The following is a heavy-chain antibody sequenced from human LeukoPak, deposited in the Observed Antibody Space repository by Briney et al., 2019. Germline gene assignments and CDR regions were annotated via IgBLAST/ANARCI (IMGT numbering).Heavy chain of an antibody. Sequence: GGSLRLSCAASGSTFSSYAMSWVRQAPGKGLEWVSAISGSGGSTYYADSVKGRFTISRDNSKNTLYLQMNSLRAEDTAVYYCAKDHGYYDILTGYYNVYYFDYWGQGTLVTVSS. CDR2: ISGSGGST. CDR3: AKDHGYYDILTGYYNVYYFDY. J-gene: IGHJ4*02. CDR1: GSTFSSYA. D-gene: IGHD3-9*01. V-gene: IGHV3-23*01.